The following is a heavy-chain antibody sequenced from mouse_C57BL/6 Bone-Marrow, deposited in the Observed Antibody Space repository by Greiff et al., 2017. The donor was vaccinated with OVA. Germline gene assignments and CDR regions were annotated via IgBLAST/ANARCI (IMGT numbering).Heavy chain of an antibody. J-gene: IGHJ4*01. V-gene: IGHV5-17*01. D-gene: IGHD2-3*01. Sequence: DVKLVESGGGLVKPGGSLKLSCAASGFTFSDYGMHWVRQAPEKGLEWVAYISSGSSTIYYADTVKGRFTISRDNAKNTLFLQMTSLRSEDTAMYYCAVDGAGDYWGQGTSVTVSS. CDR1: GFTFSDYG. CDR2: ISSGSSTI. CDR3: AVDGAGDY.